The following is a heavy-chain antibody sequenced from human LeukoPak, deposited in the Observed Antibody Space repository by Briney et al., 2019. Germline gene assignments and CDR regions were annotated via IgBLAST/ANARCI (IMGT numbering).Heavy chain of an antibody. J-gene: IGHJ3*02. CDR2: ISSSGNTI. CDR3: ARESPPQYSYDSSSYLGPMDAFDI. V-gene: IGHV3-48*03. D-gene: IGHD3-22*01. Sequence: GGSLRLSCAASGFTFSSYEMNWVREAPGKGLDWVSYISSSGNTIYYADSVKGRFTISRDNAKNSQYLQMNSLRAEDTAVYYCARESPPQYSYDSSSYLGPMDAFDIWGQGTMVTVSS. CDR1: GFTFSSYE.